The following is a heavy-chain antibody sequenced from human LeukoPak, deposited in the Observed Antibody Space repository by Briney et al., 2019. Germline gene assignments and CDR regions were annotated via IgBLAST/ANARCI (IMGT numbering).Heavy chain of an antibody. D-gene: IGHD4-23*01. CDR3: ARDSPDGGYFDY. Sequence: SVKGRFTISRDNSKNTLYLQMNSLRAEDTAVYYCARDSPDGGYFDYWGQGTLVTVSS. J-gene: IGHJ4*02. V-gene: IGHV3-53*01.